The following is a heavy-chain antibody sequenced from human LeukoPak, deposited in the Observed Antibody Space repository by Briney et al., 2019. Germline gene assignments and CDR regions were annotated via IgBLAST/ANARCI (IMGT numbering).Heavy chain of an antibody. D-gene: IGHD2-2*02. CDR2: IRQDGKEK. CDR3: ASRYCSGTSCYRGAFDV. J-gene: IGHJ3*01. Sequence: QPGGSLRLSCEASGFIFSNYWMSWVRQAPGRGLEWVASIRQDGKEKYYVDSVKGRFTISRDNTENSVYLQMNNLRADDTAVHYCASRYCSGTSCYRGAFDVWGQGTMVTVSS. V-gene: IGHV3-7*01. CDR1: GFIFSNYW.